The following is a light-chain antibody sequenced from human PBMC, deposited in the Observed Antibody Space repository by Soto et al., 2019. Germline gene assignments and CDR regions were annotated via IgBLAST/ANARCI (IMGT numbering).Light chain of an antibody. CDR3: SAYTSTNTVL. Sequence: QSALTQPASVSKSPGQSITISCTGTSSDVGGYGYVSWYQQHAGKAPKLMIDDVSNRPSGVSNRFSGSKSGNTASLTISGLQAEDEADYYCSAYTSTNTVLFGGGTKVTVL. CDR1: SSDVGGYGY. CDR2: DVS. V-gene: IGLV2-14*01. J-gene: IGLJ2*01.